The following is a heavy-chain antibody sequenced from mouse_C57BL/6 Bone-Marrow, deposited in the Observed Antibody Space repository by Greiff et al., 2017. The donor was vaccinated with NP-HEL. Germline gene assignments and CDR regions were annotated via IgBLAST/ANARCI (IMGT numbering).Heavy chain of an antibody. D-gene: IGHD2-1*01. V-gene: IGHV1-76*01. J-gene: IGHJ4*01. Sequence: VQLQESGAELVRPGASVKLSCKASGYTFTDYYINWVKQRPGQGLEWIARIYPGSGNTYYNEKFKGKATLTAEKSSSTAYMQLSSLTSEDSAVYFCAGNYLYAMDYWGQGTSVTVSS. CDR3: AGNYLYAMDY. CDR2: IYPGSGNT. CDR1: GYTFTDYY.